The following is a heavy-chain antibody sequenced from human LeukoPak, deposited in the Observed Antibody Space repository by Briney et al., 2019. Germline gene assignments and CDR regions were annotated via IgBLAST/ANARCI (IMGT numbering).Heavy chain of an antibody. CDR2: IYYSGST. J-gene: IGHJ4*02. V-gene: IGHV4-30-4*01. Sequence: SQTLSLTCTVSGGSISSGDYYWSWIRQPPGKGLEWIGYIYYSGSTYYNPSLKSRVTISVDTSKNQFSLKLSSVTAADTAVYYCARVNEYTGDLDYWGQGTLVTVSS. CDR3: ARVNEYTGDLDY. D-gene: IGHD2/OR15-2a*01. CDR1: GGSISSGDYY.